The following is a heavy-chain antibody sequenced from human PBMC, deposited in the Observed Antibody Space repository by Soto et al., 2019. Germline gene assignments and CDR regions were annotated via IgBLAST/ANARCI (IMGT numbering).Heavy chain of an antibody. D-gene: IGHD1-26*01. CDR1: GGTFSSYS. CDR3: ARDGGRHSGGIDY. V-gene: IGHV1-69*01. J-gene: IGHJ4*02. CDR2: IIPIFGTA. Sequence: QVQLVQSGAEVKKPGSSVKVSCKASGGTFSSYSINWVRQAPGQGLEWMGEIIPIFGTANYAQKFQGRVTITADESTSTDYMELSSLRYDDTAVYYCARDGGRHSGGIDYWGQGTLVTVSS.